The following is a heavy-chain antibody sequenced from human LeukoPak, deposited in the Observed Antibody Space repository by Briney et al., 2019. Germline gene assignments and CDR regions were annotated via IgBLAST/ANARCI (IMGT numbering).Heavy chain of an antibody. CDR1: GFTFSGSA. CDR2: IRSKASSYAT. J-gene: IGHJ4*02. CDR3: TRHGGYSGYDSGALFDY. D-gene: IGHD5-12*01. V-gene: IGHV3-73*01. Sequence: GGSLRLSCAASGFTFSGSAMHWVRQASGKGLEWVGRIRSKASSYATAYAASVKGRFTISRDDSKNTAYLQMNSLKTEDTAVYYCTRHGGYSGYDSGALFDYWGQGTLVTVSS.